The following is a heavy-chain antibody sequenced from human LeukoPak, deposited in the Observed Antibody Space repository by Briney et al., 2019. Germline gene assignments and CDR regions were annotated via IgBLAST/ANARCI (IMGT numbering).Heavy chain of an antibody. CDR2: ISYVGTT. D-gene: IGHD3-16*02. J-gene: IGHJ4*02. CDR1: GGSISSSSYY. CDR3: ARVVWGSYRLDY. V-gene: IGHV4-39*07. Sequence: KPSETLSLTCTVSGGSISSSSYYWGWIRQPPGKGLEWIGSISYVGTTKYNPSLKSRVTISVDTSKSQFSLKSSSVTAADTAVYYCARVVWGSYRLDYWGQGTLVTVSS.